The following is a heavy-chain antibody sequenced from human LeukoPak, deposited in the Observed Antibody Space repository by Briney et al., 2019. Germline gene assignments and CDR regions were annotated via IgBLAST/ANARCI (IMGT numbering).Heavy chain of an antibody. CDR1: GFTFSSYS. Sequence: GGSLRLSCAASGFTFSSYSMNWVRQAPGKGLEWVSYISSSSSSIYYADSVKGRFTISRDNAKNSLYMQMNSLRAEDTDVYYCARDACSSTSCYFDYWGQGTLVTVSS. CDR2: ISSSSSSI. CDR3: ARDACSSTSCYFDY. D-gene: IGHD2-2*01. V-gene: IGHV3-48*01. J-gene: IGHJ4*02.